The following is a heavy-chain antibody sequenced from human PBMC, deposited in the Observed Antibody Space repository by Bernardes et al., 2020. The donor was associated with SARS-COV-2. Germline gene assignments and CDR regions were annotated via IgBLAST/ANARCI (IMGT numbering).Heavy chain of an antibody. D-gene: IGHD3-10*01. CDR1: GLTFRRNW. CDR2: INSDGSTT. J-gene: IGHJ6*02. Sequence: GGSLRLSCAASGLTFRRNWMHWVRQAPGKGLVWVSRINSDGSTTSYADSVKGRFTVSRDNAKNTLYLQMHSLRAEDTAVYFCARRGLTTYALDVWGQGTTVTVSS. CDR3: ARRGLTTYALDV. V-gene: IGHV3-74*01.